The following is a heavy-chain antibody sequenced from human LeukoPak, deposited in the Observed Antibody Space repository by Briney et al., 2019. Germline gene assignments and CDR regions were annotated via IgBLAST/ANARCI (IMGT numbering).Heavy chain of an antibody. CDR2: IYYSGST. Sequence: PSETLSLTCTVSGGSISYYYWSWIRQPPGKGLEWIGYIYYSGSTYYNPSLKSRVTISVDTSKNQFSLKLSSVTAADTAVYYCARHPLEWGIMEKAFDIWGQGTMVTVSS. CDR1: GGSISYYY. J-gene: IGHJ3*02. CDR3: ARHPLEWGIMEKAFDI. V-gene: IGHV4-59*08. D-gene: IGHD3-3*01.